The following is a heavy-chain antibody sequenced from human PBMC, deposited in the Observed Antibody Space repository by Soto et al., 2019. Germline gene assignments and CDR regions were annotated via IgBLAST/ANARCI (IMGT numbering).Heavy chain of an antibody. CDR1: GGTFSSYA. V-gene: IGHV1-69*06. J-gene: IGHJ4*02. CDR2: IIPIFGTA. D-gene: IGHD2-15*01. Sequence: ASVKVSCKASGGTFSSYATSWVRQAPGQGLEWMGGIIPIFGTANYAQKFQGRVTITADKTTSTAYMALSSLRSEDTAVYYCARCPRTGYGGNPPNYWGQGTLVTVSS. CDR3: ARCPRTGYGGNPPNY.